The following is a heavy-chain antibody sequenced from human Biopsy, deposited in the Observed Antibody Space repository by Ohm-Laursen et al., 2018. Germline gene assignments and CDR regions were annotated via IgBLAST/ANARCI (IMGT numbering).Heavy chain of an antibody. D-gene: IGHD3-10*01. V-gene: IGHV3-11*01. CDR1: GFTFGDYY. J-gene: IGHJ4*02. CDR3: ATDGAGSYNEN. CDR2: ISGSGVTK. Sequence: LSLTCATSGFTFGDYYMSWIRQAPGKGLEWLSYISGSGVTKMYADSVKGRFTVSRDNAKNSLYLEMNNLTVEDTAVYYCATDGAGSYNENWGQGTLVSVSS.